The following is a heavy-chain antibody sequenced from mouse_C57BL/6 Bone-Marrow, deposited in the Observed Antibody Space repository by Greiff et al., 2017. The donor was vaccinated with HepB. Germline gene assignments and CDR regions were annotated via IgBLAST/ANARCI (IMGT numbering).Heavy chain of an antibody. V-gene: IGHV1-64*01. D-gene: IGHD2-3*01. CDR1: GYTFTSYW. CDR2: IHPNSGST. Sequence: QVQLQQPGAELVKPGASVKLSCKASGYTFTSYWMHWVKQRPGQGLEWIGMIHPNSGSTNYNEKFKSKATLTVDKSSSSAYMQLSSLTSEDSAVYYCARGGDGYYVHFDYWGQGTTLTVSS. J-gene: IGHJ2*01. CDR3: ARGGDGYYVHFDY.